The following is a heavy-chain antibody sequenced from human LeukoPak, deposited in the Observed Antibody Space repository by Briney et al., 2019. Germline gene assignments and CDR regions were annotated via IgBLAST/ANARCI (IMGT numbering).Heavy chain of an antibody. J-gene: IGHJ4*02. CDR2: INFNGGRT. D-gene: IGHD3-10*01. Sequence: QSGGSLRLSCAASGFDFSSHGMNWVRQAPGKGLEWVSTINFNGGRTYYADSVKGRFSVSRDNSKNTLYLQMNSLRVKDTAVYYCAKGGRGSWAGNTGDWGQGTLVSVSS. CDR1: GFDFSSHG. V-gene: IGHV3-23*01. CDR3: AKGGRGSWAGNTGD.